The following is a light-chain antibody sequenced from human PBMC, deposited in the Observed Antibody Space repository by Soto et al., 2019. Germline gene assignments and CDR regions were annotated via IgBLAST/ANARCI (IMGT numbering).Light chain of an antibody. CDR1: SSDVGGYKF. CDR2: EVN. V-gene: IGLV2-14*01. CDR3: CSYAGSYTLV. J-gene: IGLJ2*01. Sequence: QSVLTQPASVSASPGQSITISCTGTSSDVGGYKFVSWYQHHPGKAPKLMIYEVNNRPSGVSNRFSGSKSGNTASLTISGLQAEDEADYYCCSYAGSYTLVFGGGTKLTVL.